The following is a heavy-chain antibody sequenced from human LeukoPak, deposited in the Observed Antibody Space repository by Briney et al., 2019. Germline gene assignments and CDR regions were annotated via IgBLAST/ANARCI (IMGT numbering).Heavy chain of an antibody. CDR2: ISGSGSHT. D-gene: IGHD4-23*01. CDR1: GFGFSSHA. J-gene: IGHJ4*02. CDR3: AKFSAYGGNSY. V-gene: IGHV3-23*01. Sequence: GGSLSLSCAASGFGFSSHAMSWVRQAPGKGREWVSAISGSGSHTYYANSVKGGLTISRDNSTDTLFLQMNSLRGEDPAVYYCAKFSAYGGNSYWGRGTLVTASP.